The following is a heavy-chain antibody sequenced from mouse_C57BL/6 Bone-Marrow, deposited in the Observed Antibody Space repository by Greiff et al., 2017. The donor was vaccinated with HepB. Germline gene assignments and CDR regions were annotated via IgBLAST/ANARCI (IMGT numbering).Heavy chain of an antibody. Sequence: EVKLKESGGDLVKPGGSLKLSCAASGFTFSSYGMSWVRQTPDKRLEWVATISSGGSYTYYPDSVKGRFTISRDNAKNTLYLQMSSLKSEDTAMYYCAIGTVEGRWYFDVWGTGTTVTVSS. J-gene: IGHJ1*03. CDR1: GFTFSSYG. CDR2: ISSGGSYT. V-gene: IGHV5-6*01. CDR3: AIGTVEGRWYFDV. D-gene: IGHD1-1*01.